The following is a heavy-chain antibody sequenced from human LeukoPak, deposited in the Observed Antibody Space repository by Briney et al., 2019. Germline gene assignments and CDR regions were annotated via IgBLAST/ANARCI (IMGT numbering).Heavy chain of an antibody. J-gene: IGHJ4*02. CDR1: GFTFSSYS. CDR3: AYWGAVGIDY. Sequence: GGSLRLSCAASGFTFSSYSMNWVRQAPGKGLEWVSYISSSNSTIYYADAVKGRFTISRDNAKNSMYLQMNSLRAEDTAVYYCAYWGAVGIDYWGQGTLVTVSS. D-gene: IGHD6-19*01. CDR2: ISSSNSTI. V-gene: IGHV3-48*01.